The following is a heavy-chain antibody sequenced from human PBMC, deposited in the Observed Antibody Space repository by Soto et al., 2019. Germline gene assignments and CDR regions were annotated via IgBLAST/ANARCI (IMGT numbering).Heavy chain of an antibody. CDR1: GYTFTSYG. CDR2: ISAYNGNT. CDR3: AREGAQIFGVVNNWFDP. Sequence: ASVKVSCKASGYTFTSYGISWVRQAPGQGLEWMGWISAYNGNTNYAQKLQGIVTMTTDTSTSTAYMELRSLRSDDTAVYYCAREGAQIFGVVNNWFDPWGQGTLVTVSS. V-gene: IGHV1-18*01. D-gene: IGHD3-3*01. J-gene: IGHJ5*02.